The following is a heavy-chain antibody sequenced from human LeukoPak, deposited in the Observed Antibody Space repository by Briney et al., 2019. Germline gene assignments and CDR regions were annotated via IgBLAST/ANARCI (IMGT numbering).Heavy chain of an antibody. CDR3: ARDRGKVITMVRGNYGMDV. J-gene: IGHJ6*04. CDR1: GYTFTSYG. Sequence: ASVKVSCKASGYTFTSYGISWVRQAPGQGLEWMGWISAYNGNTNYAQKLQGRVTMTTDTSTSTAYMELRSLRSDDTAVYYCARDRGKVITMVRGNYGMDVWGKGTTVTVYS. D-gene: IGHD3-10*01. V-gene: IGHV1-18*04. CDR2: ISAYNGNT.